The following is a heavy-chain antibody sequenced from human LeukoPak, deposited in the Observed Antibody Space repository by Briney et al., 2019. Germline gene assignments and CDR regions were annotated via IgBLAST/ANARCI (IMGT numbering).Heavy chain of an antibody. CDR3: ARAYQRLGELSLPNY. D-gene: IGHD3-16*02. J-gene: IGHJ4*02. CDR1: GYTFTNYA. Sequence: ASVKVSCKASGYTFTNYAMNWVRQAPGQGLEWMGWIHPSTGNPTYAQGFTGRFVFSLDTSVSTTYLQISSLKAEDTAVYYCARAYQRLGELSLPNYWGQGTLVTVSS. CDR2: IHPSTGNP. V-gene: IGHV7-4-1*02.